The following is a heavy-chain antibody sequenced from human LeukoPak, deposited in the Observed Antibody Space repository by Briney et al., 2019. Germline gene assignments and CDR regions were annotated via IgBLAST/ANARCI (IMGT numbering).Heavy chain of an antibody. CDR3: AELGITMIGGV. Sequence: GGSLRLSCAASGFSFSTYTMNWVRQAPGKGLEWVSSISSRSSYSYYADSVRGRFTLSRDNAKNSLYLQMNSLRAEDTAVYYCAELGITMIGGVWGKGTTVTISS. V-gene: IGHV3-21*01. J-gene: IGHJ6*04. CDR1: GFSFSTYT. D-gene: IGHD3-10*02. CDR2: ISSRSSYS.